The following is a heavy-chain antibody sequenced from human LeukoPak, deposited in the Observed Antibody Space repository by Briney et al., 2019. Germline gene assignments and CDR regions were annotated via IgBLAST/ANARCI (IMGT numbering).Heavy chain of an antibody. V-gene: IGHV3-21*01. J-gene: IGHJ4*02. CDR3: ARDGQWELPFDY. CDR2: ISSSSSYI. CDR1: GFTFSNYN. Sequence: GGSLRLSCAASGFTFSNYNMNWVRQAPGKGLEWVSSISSSSSYIYYADSVKGRFTISRDNAKNSLYLQMNSLRAEDTAVYYCARDGQWELPFDYWGQGTLVTVSS. D-gene: IGHD1-26*01.